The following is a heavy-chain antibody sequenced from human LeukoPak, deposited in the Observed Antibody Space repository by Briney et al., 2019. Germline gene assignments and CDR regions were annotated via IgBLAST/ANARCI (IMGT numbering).Heavy chain of an antibody. J-gene: IGHJ4*02. CDR2: IYSGGTT. V-gene: IGHV3-66*01. D-gene: IGHD5-18*01. Sequence: GGSLRLSCAASGFTVSSNHMSWVRQAPGKGLEWVSVIYSGGTTYYADSVKGRFTISRDNSKNTLHLQMNSLRAEDTAVYYCARDQYSYAHAAHWGQGTLVTVSS. CDR3: ARDQYSYAHAAH. CDR1: GFTVSSNH.